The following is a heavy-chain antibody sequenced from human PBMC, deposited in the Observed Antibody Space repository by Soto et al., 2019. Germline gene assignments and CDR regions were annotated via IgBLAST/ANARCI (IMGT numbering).Heavy chain of an antibody. V-gene: IGHV3-23*01. CDR2: ISGSGNSI. CDR3: VTGRYYSDSSGQTRYYFDS. D-gene: IGHD3-22*01. Sequence: GGSLRLSCAASGLTFSSYAMTWVRQAPGKGLEWVSVISGSGNSIFYADSVKGRFTISRDNSKSTLFLQMNSLRAEDTAVYYCVTGRYYSDSSGQTRYYFDSWGQGTLVTVSS. CDR1: GLTFSSYA. J-gene: IGHJ4*02.